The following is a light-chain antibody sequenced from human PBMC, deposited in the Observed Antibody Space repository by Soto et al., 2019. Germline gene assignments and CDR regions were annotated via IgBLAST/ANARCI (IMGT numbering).Light chain of an antibody. V-gene: IGKV1-5*03. J-gene: IGKJ1*01. CDR3: QQYSSYRT. CDR2: KAS. CDR1: QSVSRW. Sequence: DIQMTQSPSSLSAVVGDRVTITCRASQSVSRWLAWYQQKPGKAPKLLIYKASTLESGVPSRFSGSGSGTEFTLTISSLQPEDGAIYYCQQYSSYRTFGPGTKVDIK.